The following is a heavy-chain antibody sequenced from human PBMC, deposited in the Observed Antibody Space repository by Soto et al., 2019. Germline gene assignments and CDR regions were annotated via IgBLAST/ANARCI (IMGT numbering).Heavy chain of an antibody. CDR3: SRSQGSSTSVEIFYYYSYGVDA. CDR2: IIPITATA. J-gene: IGHJ6*02. CDR1: GVTFGSYA. D-gene: IGHD2-2*01. Sequence: QVQLVQSGAEVKKPGSSVKVSCKASGVTFGSYAISWVRQAPGQGLEWMGGIIPITATANYAQKFQGRVTITGNECTRKASMQLSSLTSEDTAVYYCSRSQGSSTSVEIFYYYSYGVDAWGQGTPVTVSS. V-gene: IGHV1-69*01.